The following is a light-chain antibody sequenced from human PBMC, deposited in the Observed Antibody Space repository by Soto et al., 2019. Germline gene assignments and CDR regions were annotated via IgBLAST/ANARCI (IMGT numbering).Light chain of an antibody. CDR3: QQRSSWPPT. CDR2: DAY. J-gene: IGKJ5*01. V-gene: IGKV3-11*01. Sequence: EVVLTQSPVTLSLSPGERATLSCRASQSFRGLLAWYQQKPGQAPRLLIYDAYNRATGIPPRFSGSGSGTDFTLTISSLEPEDFAVYYCQQRSSWPPTFGQGTRLEIK. CDR1: QSFRGL.